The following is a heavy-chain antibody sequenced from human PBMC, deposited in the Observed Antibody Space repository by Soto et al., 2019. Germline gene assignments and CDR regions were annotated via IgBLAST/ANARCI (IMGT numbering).Heavy chain of an antibody. CDR1: GFSLSTSGVG. Sequence: QITLKESGPTLVKPTQTLTLTCTFSGFSLSTSGVGVGWIRQPPGKALEWLALIYWDDDKRYSPSLKSRLTIPKDTPKNQVVLTMTNMDPVDTATYYCAHEYCSSTSCGNGPDYRGQGTLVTVSS. V-gene: IGHV2-5*02. CDR3: AHEYCSSTSCGNGPDY. CDR2: IYWDDDK. D-gene: IGHD2-2*01. J-gene: IGHJ4*02.